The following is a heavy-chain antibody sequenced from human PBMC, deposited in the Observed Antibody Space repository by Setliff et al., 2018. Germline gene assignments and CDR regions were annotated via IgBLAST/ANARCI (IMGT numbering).Heavy chain of an antibody. CDR2: LYYTGAT. CDR3: ARGYAARVGFGNWFDP. Sequence: LSLTCTVSGGSISTTNYFWGWIRQPPGGGLEWIGILYYTGATYHNPSLKSRVTISVDTPNNQFSLKLSSVTAADTAVFYCARGYAARVGFGNWFDPWGQGTLVTVSS. D-gene: IGHD6-6*01. CDR1: GGSISTTNYF. V-gene: IGHV4-39*07. J-gene: IGHJ5*02.